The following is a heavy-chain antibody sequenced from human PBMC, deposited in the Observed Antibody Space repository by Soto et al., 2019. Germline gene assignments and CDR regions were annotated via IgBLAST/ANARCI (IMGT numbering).Heavy chain of an antibody. CDR3: AAMTDVPRPEVDY. J-gene: IGHJ4*02. Sequence: GASVKVSCKASGFTFTHSAVQCVRQARGQRLEWIGWIVVGSGNTNYAQKFHERVTFTGDTSTSTAYMELSSLRAEDTAIFYCAAMTDVPRPEVDYCGQGTPVTVTS. CDR1: GFTFTHSA. V-gene: IGHV1-58*01. CDR2: IVVGSGNT. D-gene: IGHD3-10*02.